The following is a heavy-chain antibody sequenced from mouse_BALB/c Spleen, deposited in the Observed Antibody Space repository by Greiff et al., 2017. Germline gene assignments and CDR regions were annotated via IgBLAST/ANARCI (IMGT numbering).Heavy chain of an antibody. CDR3: ARSQADYYGSSFWYFDV. CDR1: GYTFTDYA. J-gene: IGHJ1*01. V-gene: IGHV1-67*01. CDR2: ISTYYGNT. D-gene: IGHD1-1*01. Sequence: QVQLKESGPELVRPGVSVKISCKGSGYTFTDYAMHWVKQSHAKSLEWIGVISTYYGNTNYNQKFKGKATMTVDKSSSTAYMELARLTSEDSAIYYCARSQADYYGSSFWYFDVWGAGTTVTVSS.